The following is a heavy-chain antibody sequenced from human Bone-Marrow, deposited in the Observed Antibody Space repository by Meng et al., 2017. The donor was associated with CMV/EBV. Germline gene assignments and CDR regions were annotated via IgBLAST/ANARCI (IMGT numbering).Heavy chain of an antibody. D-gene: IGHD6-6*01. Sequence: ASVKVSCKASGYTFTGYYMHWVRQAPGQGPEWMGWINPNSGGTNYAQKFQGRVTMTRDTSISTAYMELSRLRSDDTAVYYCARGQRSHYSSSSYMDVWGQGTTVTVSS. V-gene: IGHV1-2*02. CDR3: ARGQRSHYSSSSYMDV. CDR2: INPNSGGT. CDR1: GYTFTGYY. J-gene: IGHJ6*02.